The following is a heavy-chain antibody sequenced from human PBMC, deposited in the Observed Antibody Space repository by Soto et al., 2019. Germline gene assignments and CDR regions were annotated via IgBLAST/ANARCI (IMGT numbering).Heavy chain of an antibody. Sequence: PSETLSLTCAVSGDSIGSSNWWGWIRQPPGKGLEWIGYIYYGGTTNYNPSLKSRVTMSLDTSKSQFSLRLTSVTAAVSAVYYCARLGAHYQSLDPWGPVTLVTVSS. V-gene: IGHV4-28*01. J-gene: IGHJ5*02. D-gene: IGHD2-2*01. CDR2: IYYGGTT. CDR1: GDSIGSSNW. CDR3: ARLGAHYQSLDP.